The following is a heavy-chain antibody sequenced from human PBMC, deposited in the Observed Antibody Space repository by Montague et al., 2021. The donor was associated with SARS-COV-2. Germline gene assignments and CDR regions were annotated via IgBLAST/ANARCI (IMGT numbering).Heavy chain of an antibody. V-gene: IGHV3-9*01. J-gene: IGHJ4*02. Sequence: LRLSCAASGFTFPDYAMHWVRQAPGKGLEWVSGINWNGNSRGYADSVKGRSTISRDNAANSLFLQMSSLRPEDTALYYCAAATYGSIAYWGQGDLVTVSS. CDR3: AAATYGSIAY. CDR2: INWNGNSR. CDR1: GFTFPDYA. D-gene: IGHD3-10*01.